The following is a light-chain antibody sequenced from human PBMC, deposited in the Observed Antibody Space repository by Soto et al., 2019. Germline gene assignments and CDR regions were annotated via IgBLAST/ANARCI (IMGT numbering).Light chain of an antibody. Sequence: DIQMTQSPSTLSASVGDRVTITCRASQSISSWLAWYQQKPGKAPKLLIYKASSLESGVPSRFSGSGSGTEVSQKSSRVEAEDVQVYYCKRALQTPSFRGGAQGQIK. J-gene: IGKJ4*01. CDR2: KAS. V-gene: IGKV1-5*03. CDR3: KRALQTPS. CDR1: QSISSW.